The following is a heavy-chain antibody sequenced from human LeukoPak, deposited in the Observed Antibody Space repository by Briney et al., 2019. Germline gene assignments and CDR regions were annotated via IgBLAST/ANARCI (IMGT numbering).Heavy chain of an antibody. J-gene: IGHJ4*02. Sequence: GASVKVSCKASGYRFTGHYMHWVRQAPGQGLEWMGWINPNSGGTNYAQRLQGRVTMTTDTSTSTAYMELRSLRSDDTAVYYCARVKARSGSYSLDYWGQGTLVTVSS. CDR3: ARVKARSGSYSLDY. D-gene: IGHD1-26*01. CDR1: GYRFTGHY. V-gene: IGHV1-2*02. CDR2: INPNSGGT.